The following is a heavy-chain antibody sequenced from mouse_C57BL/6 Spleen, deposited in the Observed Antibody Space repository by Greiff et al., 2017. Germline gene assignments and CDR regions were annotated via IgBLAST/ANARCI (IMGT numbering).Heavy chain of an antibody. Sequence: VQLQQSGAELARPGASVKLSCKASGYTFTSYGISWVKQRTGQGLEWIGEIYPRSGNTYYNEKFKGKATLTADKSSSTAYMELRSLTSEDSAVYFCARPGATVVAHWYFDVWGTGTTVTVSS. CDR1: GYTFTSYG. V-gene: IGHV1-81*01. CDR2: IYPRSGNT. CDR3: ARPGATVVAHWYFDV. J-gene: IGHJ1*03. D-gene: IGHD1-1*01.